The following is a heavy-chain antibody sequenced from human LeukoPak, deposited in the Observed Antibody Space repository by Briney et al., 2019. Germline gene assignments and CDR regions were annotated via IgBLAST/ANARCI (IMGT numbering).Heavy chain of an antibody. CDR1: GGTFSSYA. Sequence: SVKVSCKASGGTFSSYAISWVRQAPGQGLEWMGRINPILGIANYAQKFQGRVTITADKTTSTAYMELSSLRSEDTAVYYCARDVTVTTSQEIDYWGQGTLVTVSS. CDR2: INPILGIA. V-gene: IGHV1-69*04. J-gene: IGHJ4*02. D-gene: IGHD4-17*01. CDR3: ARDVTVTTSQEIDY.